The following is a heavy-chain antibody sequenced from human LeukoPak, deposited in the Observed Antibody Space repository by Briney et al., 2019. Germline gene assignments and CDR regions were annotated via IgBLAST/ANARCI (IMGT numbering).Heavy chain of an antibody. CDR3: AGDDYGDSGYYYFGMDV. CDR2: TYSSGST. J-gene: IGHJ6*02. Sequence: SETLSLTCTVSGGSISSGSYYWSWIRQPAGKGLEWIGRTYSSGSTDYNPSLKSRVTISVDTSKNQFSLKLNSVTAADTAMYYCAGDDYGDSGYYYFGMDVWGQGTTVTVSS. CDR1: GGSISSGSYY. D-gene: IGHD4-17*01. V-gene: IGHV4-61*02.